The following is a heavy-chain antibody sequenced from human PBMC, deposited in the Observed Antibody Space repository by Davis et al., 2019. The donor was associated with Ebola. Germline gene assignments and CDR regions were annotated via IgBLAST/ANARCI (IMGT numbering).Heavy chain of an antibody. J-gene: IGHJ4*02. D-gene: IGHD3-9*01. CDR2: IYHTGIT. V-gene: IGHV4-34*11. Sequence: MPSETLSLTCAVYGGSFSGYYWTWIRQPPGKGLEWIGYIYHTGITEKNPSLKSRVTISVDTSNNQFSLNLYSVTAADTAVYYCARSGGPRYFDWLLSGIDNWGQGTLVTVYS. CDR1: GGSFSGYY. CDR3: ARSGGPRYFDWLLSGIDN.